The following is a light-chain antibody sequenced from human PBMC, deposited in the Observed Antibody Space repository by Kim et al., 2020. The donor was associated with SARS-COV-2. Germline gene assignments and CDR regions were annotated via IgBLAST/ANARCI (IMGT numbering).Light chain of an antibody. CDR3: QQRSNWPRLT. V-gene: IGKV3-11*01. CDR1: QSVSSY. Sequence: EIVLTQSPATMSLSPGERATLSCRASQSVSSYLAWYQQKPGQAPRLLIYDASNRATGIPARFSGSGSGTDFTLTISSLEPEDFAVYYCQQRSNWPRLTFGGGTKLE. CDR2: DAS. J-gene: IGKJ4*01.